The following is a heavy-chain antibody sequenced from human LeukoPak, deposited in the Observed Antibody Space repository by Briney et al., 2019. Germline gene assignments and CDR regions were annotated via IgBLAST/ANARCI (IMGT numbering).Heavy chain of an antibody. V-gene: IGHV4-59*06. D-gene: IGHD6-13*01. CDR2: IYYSGST. J-gene: IGHJ4*02. Sequence: SETLSLTCTVSGGSISSYYWSWIRQHPGKGLEWIGYIYYSGSTYYNPSLKSRVTISVDTSKNQFSLKLSSVTAADTAVYYCARARRSIAAAGQFDYWGQGTLVTVSS. CDR1: GGSISSYY. CDR3: ARARRSIAAAGQFDY.